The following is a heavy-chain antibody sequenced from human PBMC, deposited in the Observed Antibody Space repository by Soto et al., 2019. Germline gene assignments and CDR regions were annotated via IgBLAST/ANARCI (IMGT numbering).Heavy chain of an antibody. D-gene: IGHD3-16*02. Sequence: EVQVVESGAGLVKPGGSLRLSGAASGFTFSSYSINWVREAPGKGLEWVSSISGSGSDIYYADSVKGRFTISRDNAKNSLYLQMNSLRAEDTAVYYCARAGAYDSIWGTYRADWFEPWGQGTLVTVSS. V-gene: IGHV3-21*01. CDR2: ISGSGSDI. J-gene: IGHJ5*02. CDR3: ARAGAYDSIWGTYRADWFEP. CDR1: GFTFSSYS.